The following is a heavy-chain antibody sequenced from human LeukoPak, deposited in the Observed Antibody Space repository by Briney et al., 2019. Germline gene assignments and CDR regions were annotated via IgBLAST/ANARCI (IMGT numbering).Heavy chain of an antibody. CDR2: IDNSGRA. Sequence: SETLSLTCTVSGGPISSHYWSWIRQPPGKGLEWIGYIDNSGRANYNPSLMSRVTISADTSKNQFSLNVTSVTAADTAVYYCARYSLIGNNDFDIWGQGTMVTISS. D-gene: IGHD1-20*01. CDR1: GGPISSHY. J-gene: IGHJ3*02. CDR3: ARYSLIGNNDFDI. V-gene: IGHV4-59*11.